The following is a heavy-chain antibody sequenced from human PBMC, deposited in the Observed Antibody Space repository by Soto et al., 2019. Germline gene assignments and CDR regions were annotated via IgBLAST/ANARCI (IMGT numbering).Heavy chain of an antibody. V-gene: IGHV3-48*03. CDR1: GFTFSSYE. J-gene: IGHJ4*02. Sequence: GGSLRLSCAASGFTFSSYEMNWVRQAPGKGLEWVSYISSSGSTIYYADSVKGRFTISRDNAKNSLYLQMNSLRAEDTAVYYCAREGGIAAAGTYYFDYWGQGTLVTVSS. CDR3: AREGGIAAAGTYYFDY. D-gene: IGHD6-13*01. CDR2: ISSSGSTI.